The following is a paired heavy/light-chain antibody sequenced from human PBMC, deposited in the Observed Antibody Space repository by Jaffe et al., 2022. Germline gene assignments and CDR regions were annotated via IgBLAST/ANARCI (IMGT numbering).Light chain of an antibody. CDR2: TIS. CDR3: MQATQFPWT. Sequence: DIVMTQTPLSSPVTLGQPASISCTSSQSLVHGDGNTYLSWLQQRPGQPPRLLIYTISNRFSGVPDRFSGSGAGTDFTLKISRVEAEDVGVYYCMQATQFPWTFGQGTKVEI. V-gene: IGKV2-24*01. J-gene: IGKJ1*01. CDR1: QSLVHGDGNTY.
Heavy chain of an antibody. J-gene: IGHJ6*03. CDR2: ISSGDTTI. Sequence: EVQLVESGGGLVQPGGSLRLSCAASGFPFSSFDMSWVRQAPGRGLEWVSYISSGDTTIYYADSVKGRFTLSRDNAKNSLYLQMSGLRAEDTAVYYCARATTFYYASGAWHYYYYMDVWGKGTTVTVSS. D-gene: IGHD3-10*01. CDR1: GFPFSSFD. V-gene: IGHV3-48*03. CDR3: ARATTFYYASGAWHYYYYMDV.